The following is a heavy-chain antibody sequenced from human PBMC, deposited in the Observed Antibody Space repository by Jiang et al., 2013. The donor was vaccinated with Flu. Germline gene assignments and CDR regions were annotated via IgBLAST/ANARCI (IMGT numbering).Heavy chain of an antibody. J-gene: IGHJ3*01. CDR3: ARTEYGRLRDPFDV. CDR2: IYHSGST. Sequence: LLKPSETLSLTCAVSGYSISSGYYWGWIRQPPGKGLEWIGSIYHSGSTYYNPSLKSRVTISVNTSKNQFSLKLSSVTAADTAVYSCARTEYGRLRDPFDVWGQGTMVTVSS. D-gene: IGHD4-17*01. CDR1: GYSISSGYY. V-gene: IGHV4-38-2*01.